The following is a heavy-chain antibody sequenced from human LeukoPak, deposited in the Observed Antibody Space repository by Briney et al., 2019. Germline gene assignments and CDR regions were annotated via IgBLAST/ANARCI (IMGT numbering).Heavy chain of an antibody. V-gene: IGHV1-69*13. CDR2: FIPITGTT. J-gene: IGHJ4*02. CDR3: ATYCSSANCYIWGYYFDS. CDR1: GGTFSRYA. D-gene: IGHD2-2*01. Sequence: SVRVSCKASGGTFSRYAVSWVRQAPRQRLRWWGGFIPITGTTAYAQKCQGRVTITEAESTSTAYMELSSLRSEDTAMYYCATYCSSANCYIWGYYFDSWGQGTLVTVSS.